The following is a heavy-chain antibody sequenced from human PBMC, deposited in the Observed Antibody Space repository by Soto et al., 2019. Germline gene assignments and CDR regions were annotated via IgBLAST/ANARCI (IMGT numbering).Heavy chain of an antibody. Sequence: QVQLVESGGGVVQPGRSLRLSCAASGFTFSSYAMHWVRQAPGKGLEWVAVISYDGSNKYYADSVKGRFIISRDNSKNTLYLQMNSLRAEDTAVYYCSRGDYGGNSGYYYYGMDVWGQGTTVTVSS. CDR2: ISYDGSNK. V-gene: IGHV3-30-3*01. J-gene: IGHJ6*02. D-gene: IGHD4-17*01. CDR3: SRGDYGGNSGYYYYGMDV. CDR1: GFTFSSYA.